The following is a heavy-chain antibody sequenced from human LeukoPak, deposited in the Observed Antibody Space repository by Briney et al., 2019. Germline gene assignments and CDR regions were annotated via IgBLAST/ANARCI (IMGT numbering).Heavy chain of an antibody. CDR2: ISWNSGSI. D-gene: IGHD1-26*01. CDR1: GFTFDDYA. Sequence: PGGSLRLSCAASGFTFDDYAMHWVRQAPGKGLEWVSGISWNSGSIGYADSVKGRFTISRDNAKNSLYLQMNSLRAEDTALYYCAKGSSGSYGSLDYWGQGTLVTVSS. J-gene: IGHJ4*02. CDR3: AKGSSGSYGSLDY. V-gene: IGHV3-9*01.